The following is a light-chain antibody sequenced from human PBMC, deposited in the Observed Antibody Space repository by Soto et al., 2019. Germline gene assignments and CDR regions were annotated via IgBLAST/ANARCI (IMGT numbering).Light chain of an antibody. CDR3: QQYGSSPGT. Sequence: EIVLTQSPGTLSLSPGERATLSCRASQSVSSNYLAWYQQKPGQTPRLLIYGASSRATCIPDRFSGSGSGTDFTLTISTLEPEDFAVYYCQQYGSSPGTFGQGTKVEIK. CDR2: GAS. CDR1: QSVSSNY. J-gene: IGKJ1*01. V-gene: IGKV3-20*01.